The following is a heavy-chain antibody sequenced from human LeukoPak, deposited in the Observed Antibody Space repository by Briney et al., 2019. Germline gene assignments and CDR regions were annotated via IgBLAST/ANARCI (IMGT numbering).Heavy chain of an antibody. CDR2: IYHSGST. Sequence: PSQTLSLTCAVSGGSISSGSYSWSWIRQPPGKGLEWIGYIYHSGSTYYNPSLKSRVTISVDRSKNQFSLKLSSVTAADTAVYYCARRHKVGAGDALDIWGQGTMVTVSS. CDR3: ARRHKVGAGDALDI. J-gene: IGHJ3*02. CDR1: GGSISSGSYS. V-gene: IGHV4-30-2*01. D-gene: IGHD3-10*01.